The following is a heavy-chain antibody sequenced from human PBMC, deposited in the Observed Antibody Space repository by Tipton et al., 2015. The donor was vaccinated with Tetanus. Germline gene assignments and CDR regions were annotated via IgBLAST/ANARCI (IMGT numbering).Heavy chain of an antibody. CDR2: INPSGGYT. CDR3: ARHSSLKALNY. CDR1: GYTFTSHY. J-gene: IGHJ4*02. V-gene: IGHV1-46*04. Sequence: QVQLVQSGAEVKKPGASVNISCKASGYTFTSHYVHWVRQAPGQGLEWMGMINPSGGYTRSAQTLQGRVKVTRDTSTTTVYMELSSLRPGDTAVYYCARHSSLKALNYWGQGTLVTASS. D-gene: IGHD3-9*01.